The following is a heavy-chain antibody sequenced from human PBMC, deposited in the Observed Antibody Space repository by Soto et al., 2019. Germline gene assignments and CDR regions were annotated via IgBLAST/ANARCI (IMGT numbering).Heavy chain of an antibody. J-gene: IGHJ4*02. D-gene: IGHD1-1*01. Sequence: QVQLQQWGAGLVKPSETLSLSCAVYGQSFSGHSWAWIRQPPGKGLEWIGEISESGSTYYNPSLKSRVTISTDTYKNQFSLKLNSVTAADTASYCCARGSGIVALPGELEDVNYDFWGQGTLVNVSS. V-gene: IGHV4-34*01. CDR3: ARGSGIVALPGELEDVNYDF. CDR1: GQSFSGHS. CDR2: ISESGST.